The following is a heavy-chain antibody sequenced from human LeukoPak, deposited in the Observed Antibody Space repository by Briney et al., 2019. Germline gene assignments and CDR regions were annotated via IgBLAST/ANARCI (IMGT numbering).Heavy chain of an antibody. J-gene: IGHJ4*02. V-gene: IGHV3-43*02. CDR3: AKDKGDGEYVDY. CDR2: ISGDGGST. D-gene: IGHD5-24*01. CDR1: GFTFSSYS. Sequence: GGSLRLSCAASGFTFSSYSMNWVRQGPGKGLEWVSLISGDGGSTYYGDSVKGRFTISRDNSKNSLYLEMNSLRIEDTGLYYCAKDKGDGEYVDYWGQGTLVTVSS.